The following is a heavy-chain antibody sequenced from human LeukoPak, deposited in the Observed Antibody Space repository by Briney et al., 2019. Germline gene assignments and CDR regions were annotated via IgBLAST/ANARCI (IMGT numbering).Heavy chain of an antibody. V-gene: IGHV7-4-1*02. D-gene: IGHD6-13*01. J-gene: IGHJ1*01. CDR1: GGTFNNYA. CDR3: ARTLTVAGGKYFQH. Sequence: ASVKVSCKTSGGTFNNYAINWVRQAPGQGLEWMGWINTNTGNPTYVQGFTGRFVFSLDTSVSTAYLQISSLKAEDTAVYYCARTLTVAGGKYFQHWGQGTLVTVSS. CDR2: INTNTGNP.